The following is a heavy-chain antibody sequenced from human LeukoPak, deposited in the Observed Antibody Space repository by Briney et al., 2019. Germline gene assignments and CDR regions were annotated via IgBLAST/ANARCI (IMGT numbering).Heavy chain of an antibody. V-gene: IGHV3-48*03. J-gene: IGHJ4*02. CDR3: ARGGYSSSWYEDY. Sequence: GGSLRLSCAASGFTFSSYEMNWVRQAPGKGLEWVSYISSSGSTIYYADSVKGRFTISRDNAKNSLYLQMNSLRAEDTAVYYCARGGYSSSWYEDYWGQGTLDTVSS. CDR2: ISSSGSTI. CDR1: GFTFSSYE. D-gene: IGHD6-13*01.